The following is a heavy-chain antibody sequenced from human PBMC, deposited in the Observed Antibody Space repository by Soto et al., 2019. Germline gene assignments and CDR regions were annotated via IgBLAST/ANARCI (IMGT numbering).Heavy chain of an antibody. D-gene: IGHD6-13*01. Sequence: GSGPTLVNPTQTLTLTCTFSGFSLSTSGRCVSWIRQPPGKALEWLARIDWDDDKYYSTSLKTRLTISKDTSKNQVVLTMTNMDPVDTATYYCARIVGYSSSVAPDYYYYMDVWGKGTTVTVSS. J-gene: IGHJ6*03. CDR2: IDWDDDK. V-gene: IGHV2-70*11. CDR1: GFSLSTSGRC. CDR3: ARIVGYSSSVAPDYYYYMDV.